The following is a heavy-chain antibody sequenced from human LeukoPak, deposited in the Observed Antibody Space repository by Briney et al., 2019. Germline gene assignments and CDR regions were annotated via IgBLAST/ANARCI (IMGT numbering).Heavy chain of an antibody. CDR2: ISAYNGNT. CDR1: GYTFATYG. CDR3: ARDSEYCGGDCYSAKTY. Sequence: GASVKVSCKASGYTFATYGINWVRQAPGQGLEWMGWISAYNGNTNYAQKLQGRVTMTTDTSTSTAYMELRSLRSDDTAVYYCARDSEYCGGDCYSAKTYWGQGTLVTVSS. J-gene: IGHJ4*02. D-gene: IGHD2-21*02. V-gene: IGHV1-18*01.